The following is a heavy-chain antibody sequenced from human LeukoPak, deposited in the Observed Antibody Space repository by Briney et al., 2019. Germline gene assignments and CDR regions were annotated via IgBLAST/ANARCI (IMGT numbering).Heavy chain of an antibody. J-gene: IGHJ4*02. CDR2: IKQDGSEK. CDR1: GFTFRSYW. CDR3: ARSRHDYGDYFDY. V-gene: IGHV3-7*01. Sequence: GGSLRLSFAASGFTFRSYWMNWVRQAPGKGLEWVANIKQDGSEKYYVDSVKGRFTISRDNAKNSLYLQMNSLRAEDTAVYYCARSRHDYGDYFDYWGQGILVTVSS. D-gene: IGHD4/OR15-4a*01.